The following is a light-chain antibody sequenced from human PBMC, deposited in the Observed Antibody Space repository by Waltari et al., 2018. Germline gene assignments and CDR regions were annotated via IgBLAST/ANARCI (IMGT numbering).Light chain of an antibody. Sequence: QSVLTQPPSASGTPGQRVTFSCSGSNPNIGSNYVYWYQQLPGTAPKLLIYRKNRRPSGVPDRCTGSKSGTSASLAISGLRSEDEADYYCAAWDDSLSAWVFGGGTELTVL. J-gene: IGLJ3*02. CDR1: NPNIGSNY. CDR3: AAWDDSLSAWV. V-gene: IGLV1-47*01. CDR2: RKN.